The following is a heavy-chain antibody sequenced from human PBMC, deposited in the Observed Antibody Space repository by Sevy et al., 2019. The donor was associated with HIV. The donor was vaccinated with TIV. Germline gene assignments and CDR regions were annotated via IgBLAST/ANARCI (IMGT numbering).Heavy chain of an antibody. V-gene: IGHV3-23*01. D-gene: IGHD6-6*01. CDR2: ISGSASTTYYGDAA. Sequence: GGSLRLSCTASGFTFSTYAMSWVRQAPGKGLEWVSGISGSASTTYYGDAAYYADSVKGRFTITRDNAKNTLYLEMNSLRDEDSAVFHCARGLLARPRGDYWYFDLWGRGTLVTVSS. CDR1: GFTFSTYA. J-gene: IGHJ2*01. CDR3: ARGLLARPRGDYWYFDL.